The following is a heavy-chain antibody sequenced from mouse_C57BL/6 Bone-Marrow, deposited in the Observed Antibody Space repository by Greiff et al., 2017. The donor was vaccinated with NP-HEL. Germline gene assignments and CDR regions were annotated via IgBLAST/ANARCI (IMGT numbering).Heavy chain of an antibody. CDR3: ARETTVVADWYFDV. D-gene: IGHD1-1*01. J-gene: IGHJ1*03. CDR2: IDPSDSYT. Sequence: QVQLQQPGAELVMPGASVKLSCKASGYTFTSYWMHWVKQRPGQGLEWIGEIDPSDSYTNYNQKFQGKSTLTVDKSSSTAYMQLSSLTSEDSAVYYCARETTVVADWYFDVWGTGTTVTVSS. CDR1: GYTFTSYW. V-gene: IGHV1-69*01.